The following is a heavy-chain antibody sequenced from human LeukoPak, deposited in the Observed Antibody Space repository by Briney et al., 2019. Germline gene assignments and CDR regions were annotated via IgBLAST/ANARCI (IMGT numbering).Heavy chain of an antibody. J-gene: IGHJ1*01. D-gene: IGHD6-19*01. CDR2: IYYSGST. V-gene: IGHV4-39*07. CDR3: ARGVSGIAVSYFQH. CDR1: GGSISSSSYY. Sequence: SETLSLTCTVSGGSISSSSYYWGWIRQPPGKGLEWIGSIYYSGSTNYNPSLKSRVTISVDTSKNQFSLKLSSVTAADTAVYYCARGVSGIAVSYFQHWGQGTLVTVSS.